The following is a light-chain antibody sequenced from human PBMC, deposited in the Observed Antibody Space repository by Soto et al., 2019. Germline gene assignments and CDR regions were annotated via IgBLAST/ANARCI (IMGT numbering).Light chain of an antibody. J-gene: IGKJ1*01. CDR3: QQYNSYWGT. CDR2: DAS. CDR1: QSISSW. Sequence: DIQMTQSPSTLSASVGDRVTITCRASQSISSWLAWYQQKQGKAPKLLIYDASSLESGVASRFSGSGSGTEFTLTISSLQPDDFASYYCQQYNSYWGTFGQGTKVEIK. V-gene: IGKV1-5*01.